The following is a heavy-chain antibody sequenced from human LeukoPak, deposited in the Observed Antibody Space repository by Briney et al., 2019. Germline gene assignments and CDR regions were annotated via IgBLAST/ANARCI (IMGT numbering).Heavy chain of an antibody. J-gene: IGHJ6*03. D-gene: IGHD3-10*01. CDR2: INPNSGGT. CDR3: ASVRRGFGEFSKYYSYYYMDV. Sequence: ASVKVSCKASGYTFTGYYMHWVRQAPGQGLEWMGWINPNSGGTNYAQKFQGRVTMTRDTSISTAYMELSRLRSEDTAVYYCASVRRGFGEFSKYYSYYYMDVWDKGTTVTISS. CDR1: GYTFTGYY. V-gene: IGHV1-2*02.